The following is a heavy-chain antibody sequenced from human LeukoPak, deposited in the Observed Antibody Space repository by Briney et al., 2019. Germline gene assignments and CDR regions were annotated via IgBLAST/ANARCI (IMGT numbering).Heavy chain of an antibody. Sequence: ASVKVSCKVSGYTLTELSMHWVRQAPGKGLEWMGGFDPEDGETIYAQKFQGRVTMTTDTSTSTAYMELRSLRSDDTAVYYCARDSPPADFWSGYYTSYYYYMGVWGKGTTVTVSS. CDR2: FDPEDGET. CDR3: ARDSPPADFWSGYYTSYYYYMGV. J-gene: IGHJ6*03. V-gene: IGHV1-24*01. CDR1: GYTLTELS. D-gene: IGHD3-3*01.